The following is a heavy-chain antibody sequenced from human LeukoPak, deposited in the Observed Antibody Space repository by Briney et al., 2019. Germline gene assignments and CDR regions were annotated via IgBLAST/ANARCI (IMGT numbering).Heavy chain of an antibody. CDR2: ISSNGGST. J-gene: IGHJ4*02. D-gene: IGHD1-1*01. CDR3: ATTRLGLSGIN. V-gene: IGHV3-64*01. Sequence: PGGSPRLSCAASGFTFSSYAMHSVRQAPGKGLEYVSAISSNGGSTYYANSVKGRFTISRDNSKNTLYLQMGSLRAEDMAVYYCATTRLGLSGINWGQGTLVTVSS. CDR1: GFTFSSYA.